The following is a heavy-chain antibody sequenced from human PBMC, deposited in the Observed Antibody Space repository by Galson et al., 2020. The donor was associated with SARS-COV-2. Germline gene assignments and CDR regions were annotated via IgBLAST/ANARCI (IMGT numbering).Heavy chain of an antibody. CDR3: ARLQDIRYRSGWYPIDY. Sequence: KIGESLKISCKGSGYIFTDYWIGWVRQMPGKGLEWIGILYPGDSDTKYSPSFQGQVTISADKSISTAYLQWSSLKASDTAMYYCARLQDIRYRSGWYPIDYWGQGTLVTVSS. J-gene: IGHJ4*02. CDR2: LYPGDSDT. D-gene: IGHD6-19*01. V-gene: IGHV5-51*01. CDR1: GYIFTDYW.